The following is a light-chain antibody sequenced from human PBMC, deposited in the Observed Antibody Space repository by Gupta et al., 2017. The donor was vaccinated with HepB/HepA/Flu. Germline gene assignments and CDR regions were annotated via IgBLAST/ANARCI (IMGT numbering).Light chain of an antibody. CDR2: DTS. CDR3: QQRDTWPLT. J-gene: IGKJ4*01. Sequence: EIVLPQSPSTLSLSPGERATLSCRASQTVNNYLLWYQQKPGQAPRLLIYDTSKRATGIPARFSGSGSGTDFTLTITSLEPEDFAVYHCQQRDTWPLTFGGGTKVEIK. CDR1: QTVNNY. V-gene: IGKV3-11*01.